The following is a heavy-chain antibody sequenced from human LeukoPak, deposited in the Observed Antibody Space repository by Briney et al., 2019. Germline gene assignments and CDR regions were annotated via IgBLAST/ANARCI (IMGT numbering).Heavy chain of an antibody. CDR2: IYYSGST. CDR3: ARVNYYYYMDV. Sequence: SETLSLTCTVSGGSISSGDYYWSWIRQPPGKGLEWIGYIYYSGSTYYNPSLKSRVTISVDTSKNQFSLKLSSVTAADTAVYHCARVNYYYYMDVWGKGTTVTVSS. J-gene: IGHJ6*03. V-gene: IGHV4-30-4*08. CDR1: GGSISSGDYY.